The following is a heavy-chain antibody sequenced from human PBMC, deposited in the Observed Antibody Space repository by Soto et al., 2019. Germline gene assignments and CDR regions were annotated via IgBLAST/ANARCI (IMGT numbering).Heavy chain of an antibody. Sequence: GGSLRLSCEVSGFNFGNFGMHWVRQAPGKRLEWLSSISSSGYIFSTDSVRGRFTISRDNARNSVYLQINSLRAEDTAVYFCARDCSGGSCYPGMDVWGQGTTVTVSS. J-gene: IGHJ6*02. CDR3: ARDCSGGSCYPGMDV. V-gene: IGHV3-21*01. D-gene: IGHD2-15*01. CDR2: ISSSGYI. CDR1: GFNFGNFG.